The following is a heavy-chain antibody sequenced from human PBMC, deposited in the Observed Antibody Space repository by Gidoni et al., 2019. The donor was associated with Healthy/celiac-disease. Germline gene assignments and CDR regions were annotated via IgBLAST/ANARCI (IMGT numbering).Heavy chain of an antibody. D-gene: IGHD1-1*01. CDR1: GFNFISYA. CDR3: ANLDLLPESHY. Sequence: EVQLLESGGGLVQPGGSLRLSGAASGFNFISYAMSWVRQAPGKGLEWVSAISGSGGSTYYADSVKGRFTISRDNSKHTLYLQMNSLRAEDTAVYYCANLDLLPESHYWGQGTLVTVSS. V-gene: IGHV3-23*01. CDR2: ISGSGGST. J-gene: IGHJ4*02.